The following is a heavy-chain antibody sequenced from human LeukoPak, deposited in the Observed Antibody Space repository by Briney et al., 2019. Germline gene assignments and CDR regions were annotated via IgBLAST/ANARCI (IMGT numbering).Heavy chain of an antibody. V-gene: IGHV3-23*01. CDR2: ISGSGGST. Sequence: GGSLRLSCAASGFTFSSYAMSWVRQAPGKGLEWVSAISGSGGSTYHADSVKGRFTISRDNSKNTLYLQMNSLRAEDTAVYYCAKVRKVGATTDYFDYWGQGTLVTVSS. CDR3: AKVRKVGATTDYFDY. CDR1: GFTFSSYA. D-gene: IGHD1-26*01. J-gene: IGHJ4*02.